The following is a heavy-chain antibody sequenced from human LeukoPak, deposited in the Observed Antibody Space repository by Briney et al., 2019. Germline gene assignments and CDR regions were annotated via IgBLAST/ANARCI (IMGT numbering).Heavy chain of an antibody. Sequence: SETLSLTCTVSGGSISSSSYYWGWIRQPPGKGLEWIGSIYYSGSTYYNPSLKSRVTISVDTSKNQFSLKLSSVTAADTAVYYCARLGPYYYYYYMDVWGKGTTVTISS. CDR3: ARLGPYYYYYYMDV. D-gene: IGHD1-26*01. CDR2: IYYSGST. V-gene: IGHV4-39*07. J-gene: IGHJ6*03. CDR1: GGSISSSSYY.